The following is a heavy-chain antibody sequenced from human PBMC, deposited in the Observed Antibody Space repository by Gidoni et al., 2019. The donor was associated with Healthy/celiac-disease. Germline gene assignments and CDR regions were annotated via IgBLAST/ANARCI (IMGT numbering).Heavy chain of an antibody. CDR1: GFSLSTRGVG. CDR3: AHRSVDGTVDI. J-gene: IGHJ3*02. D-gene: IGHD6-19*01. V-gene: IGHV2-5*05. Sequence: QITLKESGLTLVKPTQTLTLTCTFSGFSLSTRGVGVGWIRQPPGTALAWRALSYWDDDQRYGPSLKSRLTINKDTSKNQVILTMTNMDPEDTATYYCAHRSVDGTVDIWGQGTMVTVSS. CDR2: SYWDDDQ.